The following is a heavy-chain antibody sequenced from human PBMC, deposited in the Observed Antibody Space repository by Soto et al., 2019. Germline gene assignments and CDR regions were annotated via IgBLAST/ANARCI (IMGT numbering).Heavy chain of an antibody. CDR1: GGSISSGDYY. D-gene: IGHD3-10*01. CDR3: ATTMVRGVIIPSY. V-gene: IGHV4-30-4*01. J-gene: IGHJ4*02. CDR2: IYYSGST. Sequence: PSETLSLTCTVSGGSISSGDYYWSWIRQPPGKGLEWIGYIYYSGSTYYNPSLKSRVTISVDTSKNQFSLKLSSVTAADTAVYYCATTMVRGVIIPSYWGQGTLVTVSS.